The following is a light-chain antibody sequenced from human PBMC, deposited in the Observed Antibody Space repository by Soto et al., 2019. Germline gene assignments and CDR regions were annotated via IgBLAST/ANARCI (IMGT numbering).Light chain of an antibody. V-gene: IGKV1-5*01. J-gene: IGKJ1*01. Sequence: DIQMTQSPFTLSASVGDRVTITCRASQSISSWLAWYQQKPGKAPNLLIYDASSLESGVPTRFSGSGSGTEFTLTISSLQPDDFATYYCQQYNSYSWTFGQGTKVEIK. CDR1: QSISSW. CDR3: QQYNSYSWT. CDR2: DAS.